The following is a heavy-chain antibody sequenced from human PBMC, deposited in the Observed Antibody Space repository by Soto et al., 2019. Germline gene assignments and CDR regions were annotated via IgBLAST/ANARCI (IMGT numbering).Heavy chain of an antibody. D-gene: IGHD1-1*01. J-gene: IGHJ5*02. CDR2: ISGSGNSI. CDR1: GFTFSDYY. V-gene: IGHV3-11*01. Sequence: QVLLVESGGGLVKPGGSLRLSCAASGFTFSDYYMSWIRQAPGMGLEWVSYISGSGNSIYYADSVKGRFTIPRDNAKHSLYLQMNSLRVEDTAVYYCATLSTQFDRWGQGNLVTVSS. CDR3: ATLSTQFDR.